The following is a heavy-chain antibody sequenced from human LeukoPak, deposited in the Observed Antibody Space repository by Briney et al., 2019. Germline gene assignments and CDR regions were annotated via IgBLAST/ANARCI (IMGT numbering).Heavy chain of an antibody. CDR2: IYYSGST. V-gene: IGHV4-39*07. Sequence: SETLSLTCTASGGSISSSSYYWGWIRQPPGKGLEWIGSIYYSGSTYYNPSLKSRVTISVDTSKNQFSLKLSSVTAADTAVYYCARVQSMVRGVIYFDYWGQGTLVTVSS. J-gene: IGHJ4*02. D-gene: IGHD3-10*01. CDR1: GGSISSSSYY. CDR3: ARVQSMVRGVIYFDY.